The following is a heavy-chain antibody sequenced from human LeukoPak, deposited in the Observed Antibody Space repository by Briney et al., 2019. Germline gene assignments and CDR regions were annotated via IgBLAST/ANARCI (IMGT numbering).Heavy chain of an antibody. CDR1: GFTFDDYA. J-gene: IGHJ4*02. V-gene: IGHV3-9*01. D-gene: IGHD3-10*01. CDR3: AKGGGLITMVRGQIDY. Sequence: SLRLSCAASGFTFDDYAMHWVRQAPGKGLEWVSGISWNSGSIGYADSVKGRFTISRDNAKNSLYLHMNSLRAEDTALYYCAKGGGLITMVRGQIDYWGQGILVTVSS. CDR2: ISWNSGSI.